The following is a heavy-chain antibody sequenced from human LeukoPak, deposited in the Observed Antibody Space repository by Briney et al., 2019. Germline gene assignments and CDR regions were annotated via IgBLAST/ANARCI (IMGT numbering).Heavy chain of an antibody. D-gene: IGHD3-9*01. J-gene: IGHJ3*02. CDR2: ISYDGSNK. Sequence: QAGGSLRLSCAASGFTVSSNYMSWVRQAPGKGLEWVAVISYDGSNKYYADSVKGRFTISRDNSKNTLYLQMNSLRAEDTAVYYCARDLTDILTGSHHGAFDIWGQGTMVTVSS. CDR1: GFTVSSNY. V-gene: IGHV3-30-3*01. CDR3: ARDLTDILTGSHHGAFDI.